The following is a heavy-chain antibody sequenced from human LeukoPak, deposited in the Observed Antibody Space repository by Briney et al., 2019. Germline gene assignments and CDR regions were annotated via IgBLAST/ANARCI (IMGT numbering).Heavy chain of an antibody. CDR3: ARESDYEKGGYYDY. J-gene: IGHJ4*02. CDR2: ISSSSTTI. V-gene: IGHV3-48*04. CDR1: GFSFSSYS. D-gene: IGHD4-17*01. Sequence: GGSLRLSCAASGFSFSSYSMNWVRQAPGEGLEWISYISSSSTTIYYAKSMKGRITISRDNAKNSLYLQVDSLRAEDTAVYYCARESDYEKGGYYDYWGQGTLVTVSS.